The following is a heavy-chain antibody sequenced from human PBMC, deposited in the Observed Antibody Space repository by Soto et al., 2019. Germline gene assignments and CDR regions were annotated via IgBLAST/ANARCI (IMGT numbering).Heavy chain of an antibody. CDR3: AKVVADGNSGDY. CDR2: ISGSGGST. D-gene: IGHD1-7*01. V-gene: IGHV3-23*01. J-gene: IGHJ4*02. Sequence: PGESLRLSCAASGFTFSSYAMSWVRQAPGKGLEWVSAISGSGGSTYYADSVKGRFTISRDNSKNTLYLQMNSLRAEDTAVYYCAKVVADGNSGDYWGQGTLVTVSS. CDR1: GFTFSSYA.